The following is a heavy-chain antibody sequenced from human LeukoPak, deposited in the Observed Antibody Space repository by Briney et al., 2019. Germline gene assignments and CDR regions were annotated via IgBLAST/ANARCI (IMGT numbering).Heavy chain of an antibody. J-gene: IGHJ4*02. CDR3: ATARNYHGSGGKYYFDY. CDR1: GGTFSSYA. CDR2: IIPIFGTA. Sequence: ASVKVSCKASGGTFSSYAISWVRQAPGQGLEWMGGIIPIFGTANYAQKFQGRVTMTEDTSTDTAYMELSSLRSDDTAVYYCATARNYHGSGGKYYFDYWGQGTLVTVSS. V-gene: IGHV1-69*06. D-gene: IGHD3-10*01.